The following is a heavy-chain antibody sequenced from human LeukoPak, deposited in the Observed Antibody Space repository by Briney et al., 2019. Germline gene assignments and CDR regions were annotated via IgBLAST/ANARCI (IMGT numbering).Heavy chain of an antibody. D-gene: IGHD5-18*01. V-gene: IGHV4-59*01. CDR2: IYYSGST. CDR1: GGSISSYY. J-gene: IGHJ5*02. Sequence: SETLSLTCTVSGGSISSYYWSWIRQPPGKGLEWIGYIYYSGSTNYNPSLKSRVTISVDTSKNQFSLKPSSVTAADTAVYYCARAVDTAMVSWFDPWGQGTLVTVSS. CDR3: ARAVDTAMVSWFDP.